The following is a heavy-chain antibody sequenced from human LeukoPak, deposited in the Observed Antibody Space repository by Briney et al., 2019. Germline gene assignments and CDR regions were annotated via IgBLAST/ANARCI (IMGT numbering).Heavy chain of an antibody. CDR1: GFTFSNYW. D-gene: IGHD2-21*01. CDR2: IKEDGSEK. J-gene: IGHJ3*01. CDR3: AREGLWVGLDSGKTRQAYWES. V-gene: IGHV3-7*04. Sequence: GGSLRLTCAASGFTFSNYWRSWVRQAPGKGLKWVANIKEDGSEKYYADSVKGRFTISRDNAKNSLNLQMNRLRAEDTAVYYCAREGLWVGLDSGKTRQAYWESWGQGTMVTVSS.